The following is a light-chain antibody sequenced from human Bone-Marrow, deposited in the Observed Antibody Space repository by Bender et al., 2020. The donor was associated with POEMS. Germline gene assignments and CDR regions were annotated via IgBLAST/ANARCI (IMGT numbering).Light chain of an antibody. Sequence: QSALTQPPSASGSPGQSVTISCTGTSSDVGGYNYVSWYQQHPGKAPKLMIYEVNKRPSGVPDRFSGSKSGNTASLTVSGLQAEDEADYYCSSYRHRDNLIFGGGTTLTVL. V-gene: IGLV2-8*01. CDR3: SSYRHRDNLI. CDR2: EVN. CDR1: SSDVGGYNY. J-gene: IGLJ2*01.